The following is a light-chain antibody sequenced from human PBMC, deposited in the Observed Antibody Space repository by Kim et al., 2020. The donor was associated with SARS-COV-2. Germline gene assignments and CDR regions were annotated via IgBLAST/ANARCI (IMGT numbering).Light chain of an antibody. CDR3: QLYVSSPPRVT. Sequence: DIVLTQSPGTLSLSPGERATLSCRASQSVSSRFLAWYQQKPGQAPRPHIYGTSSRATGIPDRFSGTGSGTDFTLTISRLEPEDFAVYYCQLYVSSPPRVTFGGGTKVDIK. CDR1: QSVSSRF. V-gene: IGKV3-20*01. J-gene: IGKJ4*01. CDR2: GTS.